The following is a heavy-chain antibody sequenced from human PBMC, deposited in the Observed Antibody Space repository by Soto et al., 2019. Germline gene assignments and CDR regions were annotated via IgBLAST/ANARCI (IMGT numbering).Heavy chain of an antibody. CDR1: GFGVSSSY. CDR2: IYTGVTT. D-gene: IGHD2-8*02. V-gene: IGHV3-66*04. Sequence: EVQLVESGGGLIQPGGSLRLSCAASGFGVSSSYMGWIRQAPGKGLEWVSSIYTGVTTYYAESVRGRFTTSTDSSRDTLYLQMNSLRVDDTAMYYCARHVVSYWYFDLWGRGTLVTVSS. CDR3: ARHVVSYWYFDL. J-gene: IGHJ2*01.